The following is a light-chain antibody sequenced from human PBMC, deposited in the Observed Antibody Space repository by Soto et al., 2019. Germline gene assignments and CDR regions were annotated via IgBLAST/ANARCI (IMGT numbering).Light chain of an antibody. V-gene: IGKV3-20*01. CDR1: QSVSSIY. CDR2: GAS. Sequence: EIVLTQSPGTLSLSPGERATLSCRASQSVSSIYLAWYQQKPGQAPRPLIYGASSRAIGIPDRFSGSGSGTDFTLTISRLEPEDFSVYYCQQYGRSPWTFGQGTKVEIK. CDR3: QQYGRSPWT. J-gene: IGKJ1*01.